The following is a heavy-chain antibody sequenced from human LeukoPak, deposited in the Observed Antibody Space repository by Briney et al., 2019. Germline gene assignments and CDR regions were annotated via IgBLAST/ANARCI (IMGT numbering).Heavy chain of an antibody. J-gene: IGHJ4*02. Sequence: PGGSLRLSCAASGLTFSSYAMSWVRQAPGKGLEWVSGTSGSGRSIHYADSVKGRFTISRDNSKNTLYLQMNSLRADDTAVYYCAKDMNSWRGGSSLGDYFDYWGQGTLVTVSS. CDR1: GLTFSSYA. CDR3: AKDMNSWRGGSSLGDYFDY. D-gene: IGHD3-3*01. CDR2: TSGSGRSI. V-gene: IGHV3-23*01.